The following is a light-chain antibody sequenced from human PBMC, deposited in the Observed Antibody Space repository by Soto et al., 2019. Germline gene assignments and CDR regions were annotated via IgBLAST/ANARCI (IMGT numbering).Light chain of an antibody. CDR1: QSVSSH. J-gene: IGKJ1*01. CDR3: VQRTTWPWT. Sequence: EIVLTQSPGTLSLSPGERATLSCRASQSVSSHLAWYQQKPGQAPRLLIYDASNRATGIPARFSGSGSGTDFTLTISSLAPEDCAVYHCVQRTTWPWTCGQGSKVEIK. V-gene: IGKV3-11*01. CDR2: DAS.